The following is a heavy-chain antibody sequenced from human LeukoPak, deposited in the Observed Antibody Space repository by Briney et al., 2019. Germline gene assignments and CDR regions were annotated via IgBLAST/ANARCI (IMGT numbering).Heavy chain of an antibody. CDR1: GFTFSSYG. D-gene: IGHD6-25*01. J-gene: IGHJ3*02. V-gene: IGHV3-23*01. CDR2: ISGSGGST. Sequence: GGTLRLSCAASGFTFSSYGMSWVRQAPGKGLEWVSAISGSGGSTYYVDSVKGRFTISRDNSKNTLYLQMNSLRAEDTAVYYCAKDRGPEHAFDIWGQGTMVTVSS. CDR3: AKDRGPEHAFDI.